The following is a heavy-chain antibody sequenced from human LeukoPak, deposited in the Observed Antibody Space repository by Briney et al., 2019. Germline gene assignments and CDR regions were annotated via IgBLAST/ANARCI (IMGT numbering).Heavy chain of an antibody. CDR3: ASGANHGYYFDY. CDR1: GLTFSSYA. CDR2: ISYDGSNK. Sequence: SGGSLRLSCAASGLTFSSYAMHWVRQAPGKGLEWVAVISYDGSNKYYADSVKGRFTISRDNSKNTLYLQMNSLRAEDTAVYYCASGANHGYYFDYWGQGTLVTVSS. J-gene: IGHJ4*02. D-gene: IGHD1-26*01. V-gene: IGHV3-30*04.